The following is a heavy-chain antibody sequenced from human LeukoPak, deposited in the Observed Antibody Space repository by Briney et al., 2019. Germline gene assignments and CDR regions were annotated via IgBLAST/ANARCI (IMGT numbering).Heavy chain of an antibody. V-gene: IGHV4-39*01. CDR3: ARLGSGWFL. CDR1: GGSISSSSYY. Sequence: SGTLSLTCTVSGGSISSSSYYWGWIRQPPGKGLEWIGSIYYSGSTYYNPSLKSRVTISVDTSKNQFSLKLSSVTAADTAVYYCARLGSGWFLWSQGTLVTVSS. D-gene: IGHD6-19*01. CDR2: IYYSGST. J-gene: IGHJ4*02.